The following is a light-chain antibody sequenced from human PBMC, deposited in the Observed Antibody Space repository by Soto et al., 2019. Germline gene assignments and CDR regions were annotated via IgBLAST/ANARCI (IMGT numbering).Light chain of an antibody. CDR1: SSDVGGYNY. CDR2: DVS. V-gene: IGLV2-11*01. CDR3: CSYAGSYTVV. J-gene: IGLJ2*01. Sequence: QSALTQPRSVSGSPGQSVTISCTGTSSDVGGYNYVSWYQQHPGKAPKLMIYDVSKRPSGVPDRFSGSKSDNTASLTISGLQAEDEADYDCCSYAGSYTVVFGGGTKLTVL.